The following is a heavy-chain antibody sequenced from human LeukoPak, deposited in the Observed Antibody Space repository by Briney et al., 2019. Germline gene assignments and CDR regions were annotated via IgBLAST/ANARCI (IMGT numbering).Heavy chain of an antibody. Sequence: GGSLRLSCAASGFTFSTYSMNWVRQAPGKGLGWVSSISSSSSFIYYADSVKGRFTISRDNAKNSVYLQMNSLRAEDTAVYYCARDSPLSFDIWGQGTMVTVSS. CDR3: ARDSPLSFDI. J-gene: IGHJ3*02. CDR2: ISSSSSFI. CDR1: GFTFSTYS. V-gene: IGHV3-21*01.